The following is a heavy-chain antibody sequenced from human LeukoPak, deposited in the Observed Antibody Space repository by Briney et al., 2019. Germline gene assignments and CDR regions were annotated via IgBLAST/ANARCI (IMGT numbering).Heavy chain of an antibody. Sequence: GGSLRLSCAASGFTFSSYGMSWVRQAPGKGLEWVSAISGSGGSTYYADSVKGRFTISRDDSKNTLYLQMKNLRAEDTAVYCAKDGAWLRFDDWGQGILVSVSS. V-gene: IGHV3-23*01. D-gene: IGHD5-12*01. J-gene: IGHJ4*02. CDR3: AKDGAWLRFDD. CDR2: ISGSGGST. CDR1: GFTFSSYG.